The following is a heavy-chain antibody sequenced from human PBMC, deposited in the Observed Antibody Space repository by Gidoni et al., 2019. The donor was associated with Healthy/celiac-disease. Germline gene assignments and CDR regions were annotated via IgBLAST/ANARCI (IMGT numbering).Heavy chain of an antibody. CDR1: GGSISSGSYY. CDR3: ARDRSSGWYSKNYYYYYGMDV. J-gene: IGHJ6*02. V-gene: IGHV4-61*02. D-gene: IGHD6-19*01. Sequence: QVQLQESGPGLVKPSQTLSLTCTVSGGSISSGSYYWSWIRQPAGKGLEWIGRIYTSGSTNYNPSLKSRVTISVDTSKNQFSLKLSSVTAADTAVYYCARDRSSGWYSKNYYYYYGMDVWGQGTTVTVSS. CDR2: IYTSGST.